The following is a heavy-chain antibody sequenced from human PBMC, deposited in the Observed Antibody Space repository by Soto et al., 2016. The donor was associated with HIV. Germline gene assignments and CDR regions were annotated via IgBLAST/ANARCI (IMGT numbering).Heavy chain of an antibody. CDR3: AKWAYCSGGTCSEASPLDY. CDR1: GLTFSNYA. Sequence: EVHQLESGRGLVQSGGSLRLSCAVSGLTFSNYAMSWVRQAPGKGLEWVSGISAGGGSTYYADLVKGRFTISRDNFKNTLYLQMNSLRAEDAAVYYCAKWAYCSGGTCSEASPLDYWGQGTLVTVSS. D-gene: IGHD2-15*01. V-gene: IGHV3-23*01. CDR2: ISAGGGST. J-gene: IGHJ4*02.